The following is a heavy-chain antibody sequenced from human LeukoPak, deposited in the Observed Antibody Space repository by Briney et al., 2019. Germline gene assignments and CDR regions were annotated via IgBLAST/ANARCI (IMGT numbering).Heavy chain of an antibody. CDR2: IYYSGST. J-gene: IGHJ4*02. CDR3: ARGAIGGYYFDY. CDR1: GGSISSYY. V-gene: IGHV4-59*01. D-gene: IGHD2/OR15-2a*01. Sequence: SETLSLTCTVSGGSISSYYWSWIRQPPGKGLEWIGYIYYSGSTNYNPSLKSRVTMSVDTSKNQFSLKLSSVTAADTAVYYCARGAIGGYYFDYWGQGTLVTVSS.